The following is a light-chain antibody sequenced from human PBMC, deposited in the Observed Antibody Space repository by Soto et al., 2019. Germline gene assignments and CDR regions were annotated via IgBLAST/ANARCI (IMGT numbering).Light chain of an antibody. Sequence: QSVLTQSPSASGTPGQRVIIACSGSSSNIGSNHVNWYRHLPGAAPKLLIFRSDQRPSGVPDRFSGSKSGTTASLAISGLQAGDEADYYCPAWDDRRDGVVFGGGTKVTVL. J-gene: IGLJ2*01. CDR2: RSD. CDR3: PAWDDRRDGVV. V-gene: IGLV1-44*01. CDR1: SSNIGSNH.